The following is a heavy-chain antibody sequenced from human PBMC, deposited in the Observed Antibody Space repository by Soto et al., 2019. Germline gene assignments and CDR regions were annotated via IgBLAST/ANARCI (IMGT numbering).Heavy chain of an antibody. V-gene: IGHV3-33*01. D-gene: IGHD1-26*01. J-gene: IGHJ1*01. CDR2: IWYDGSQK. CDR3: ARDRNDPIVGSDHWRYFKY. CDR1: GFTFRSYA. Sequence: GGSLRLSCAGSGFTFRSYAMHWVRQAPGKGLEWVAGIWYDGSQKYYVDSVKGRFTISRDNSKNTLFLQMNRLSAGDTAVYYCARDRNDPIVGSDHWRYFKYWGQGTLVTVSS.